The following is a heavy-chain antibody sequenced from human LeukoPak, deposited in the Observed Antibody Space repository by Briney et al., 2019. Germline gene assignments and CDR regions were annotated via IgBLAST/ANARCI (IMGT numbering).Heavy chain of an antibody. CDR3: AKEGAYPIITYDS. V-gene: IGHV3-7*01. CDR2: IKGDGTEK. J-gene: IGHJ5*01. CDR1: GFTFSRFL. D-gene: IGHD3-10*01. Sequence: GGSLRLSCAASGFTFSRFLMNWVRQAPGKGLEWVANIKGDGTEKYYVDSVKGRFSISRDNAKNSLYLQMDSLRAEDTAVYYCAKEGAYPIITYDSWGQGALVTVSS.